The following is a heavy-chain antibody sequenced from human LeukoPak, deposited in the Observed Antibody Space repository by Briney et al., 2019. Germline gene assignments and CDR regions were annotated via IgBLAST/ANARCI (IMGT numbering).Heavy chain of an antibody. CDR3: ARHATWGGSSWYPWWY. D-gene: IGHD6-13*01. J-gene: IGHJ4*02. CDR2: IYPGDSDT. V-gene: IGHV5-51*01. CDR1: GYSFTSYW. Sequence: GESLKISCKGSGYSFTSYWIGWVRQMPGKGLAWMGIIYPGDSDTRYSPSFQGQVTISADKSISTAYLQWSSLKASDTAMYYCARHATWGGSSWYPWWYWGQGTLVTVSS.